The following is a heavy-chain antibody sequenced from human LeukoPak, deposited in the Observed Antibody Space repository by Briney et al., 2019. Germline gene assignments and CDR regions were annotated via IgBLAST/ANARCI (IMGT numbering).Heavy chain of an antibody. CDR1: GFTFSSYW. Sequence: GSLRLSCAASGFTFSSYWMHWVRQAPGKGLVWVSSIKSDGSSTSYADSVKGRLTISRDNARNTLYLQMNSLRTEDTAVYYCATGNGRAFDIWGQGTMVTVSA. CDR3: ATGNGRAFDI. CDR2: IKSDGSST. V-gene: IGHV3-74*01. D-gene: IGHD3-10*01. J-gene: IGHJ3*02.